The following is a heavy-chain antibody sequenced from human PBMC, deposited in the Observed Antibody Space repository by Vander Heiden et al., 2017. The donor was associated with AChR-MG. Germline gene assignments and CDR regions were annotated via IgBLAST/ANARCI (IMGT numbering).Heavy chain of an antibody. V-gene: IGHV2-26*01. J-gene: IGHJ4*02. Sequence: QVTLQESGPVLVKPTETLTLTCTVSGFSLSHASMGVSWIRQPPGKALEWLAHMLSKDEKSYSTALKSRLTISKDTTKSQVVLTMNNMDPVDTATYYSARDYYDFWSGKGDWGQGTLVTVSS. CDR1: GFSLSHASMG. D-gene: IGHD3-3*01. CDR3: ARDYYDFWSGKGD. CDR2: MLSKDEK.